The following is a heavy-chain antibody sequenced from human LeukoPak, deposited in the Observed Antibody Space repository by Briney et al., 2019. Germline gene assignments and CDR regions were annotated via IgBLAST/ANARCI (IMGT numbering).Heavy chain of an antibody. Sequence: GGSLRLSCAASGYPFSGSDIHWVRQAPGKGLEWVAFVSHEGTSKFYAESVKGRFGISRDNSKSTTYLQMNGLRPDDTAVYYCAKTTGGWPRFFDHWGQGTLVAVSS. D-gene: IGHD6-19*01. CDR3: AKTTGGWPRFFDH. J-gene: IGHJ4*02. V-gene: IGHV3-30*18. CDR1: GYPFSGSD. CDR2: VSHEGTSK.